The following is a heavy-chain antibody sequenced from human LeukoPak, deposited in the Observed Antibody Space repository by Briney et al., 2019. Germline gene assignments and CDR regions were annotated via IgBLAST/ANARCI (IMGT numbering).Heavy chain of an antibody. Sequence: GGSLRLSCTASGFTFDNYGVSWFRQAPGKGLEWVSSISSSSSYIYYADSVKGRFTISGDNAKNSLYLQMNSLRAEDTAVYYCATGDSYGSYFDYWGQGTLVTVSS. CDR1: GFTFDNYG. CDR3: ATGDSYGSYFDY. D-gene: IGHD5-18*01. V-gene: IGHV3-21*01. J-gene: IGHJ4*02. CDR2: ISSSSSYI.